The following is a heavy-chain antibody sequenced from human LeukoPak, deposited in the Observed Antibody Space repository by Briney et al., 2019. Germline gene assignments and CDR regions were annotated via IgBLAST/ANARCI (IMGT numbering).Heavy chain of an antibody. Sequence: SETLSLTCAVYGGSFSSYYWSWIRQPPGKGLEWIGYIYYIGSTNYNPSLKSRVTISVDTSKNQFSLKLSSVTPADTAVYYCARGAEYFQHRGQGTLVTVSS. CDR2: IYYIGST. CDR1: GGSFSSYY. J-gene: IGHJ1*01. CDR3: ARGAEYFQH. V-gene: IGHV4-59*01.